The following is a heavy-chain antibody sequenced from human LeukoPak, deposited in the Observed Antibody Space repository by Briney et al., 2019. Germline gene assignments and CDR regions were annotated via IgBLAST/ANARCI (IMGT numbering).Heavy chain of an antibody. Sequence: GGSLRLSCAASGFTFSSYGMHWVRQAPGKGLEWVAVISYDGSNKYYADSVKGRFTFSRDNSKNTLYLQMNSLRSEDTAVYYCAILRGGNYWGQGTLVTVSS. CDR2: ISYDGSNK. D-gene: IGHD3-10*01. V-gene: IGHV3-30*03. J-gene: IGHJ4*02. CDR3: AILRGGNY. CDR1: GFTFSSYG.